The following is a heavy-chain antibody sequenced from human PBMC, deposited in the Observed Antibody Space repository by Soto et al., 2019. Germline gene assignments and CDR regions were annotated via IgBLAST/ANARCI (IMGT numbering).Heavy chain of an antibody. J-gene: IGHJ4*02. Sequence: ASVKVSFKASGGSFSSYTISWVRQAPGQGLEWMGRIIPILGIANYAQKFQDRVTITADKSTSTAYMELSSLRSEDTAVYYCARVGIAVAGTNWGQGTLVTVSS. CDR3: ARVGIAVAGTN. CDR2: IIPILGIA. D-gene: IGHD6-19*01. V-gene: IGHV1-69*02. CDR1: GGSFSSYT.